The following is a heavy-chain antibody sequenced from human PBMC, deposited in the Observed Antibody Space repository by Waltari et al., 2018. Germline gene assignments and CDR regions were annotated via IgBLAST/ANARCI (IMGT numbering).Heavy chain of an antibody. CDR3: ARRVSTKGAFEV. V-gene: IGHV1-69*02. Sequence: QVQLVQSGAVVKQPGSSVKVSCKSSGGPFSSVGLHWLRQAPGQGLEWMGKIIPMPGITDYEQKFQGRLRITADRSTTTGYMELRSLGSEDTAIYYCARRVSTKGAFEVWGRGTLVTVSP. CDR2: IIPMPGIT. CDR1: GGPFSSVG. J-gene: IGHJ3*01. D-gene: IGHD5-12*01.